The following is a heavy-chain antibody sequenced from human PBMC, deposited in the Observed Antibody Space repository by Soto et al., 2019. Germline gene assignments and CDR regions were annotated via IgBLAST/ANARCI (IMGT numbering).Heavy chain of an antibody. CDR3: ARFLMITFGGVIARNYGMDV. CDR1: GGSISSYY. V-gene: IGHV4-59*01. Sequence: SETLSLTCTVSGGSISSYYWSWIRQPPGKGLEWIGYIYYSGSTNYNPSLKSRVTISVDTSKNQFSLKLSSVTAADTAVYYCARFLMITFGGVIARNYGMDVWGQGTTVTVSS. J-gene: IGHJ6*02. D-gene: IGHD3-16*02. CDR2: IYYSGST.